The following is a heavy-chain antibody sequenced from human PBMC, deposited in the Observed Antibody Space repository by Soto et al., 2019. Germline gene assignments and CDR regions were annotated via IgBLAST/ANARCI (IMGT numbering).Heavy chain of an antibody. CDR1: GGTFSSLD. Sequence: PSVKVSCKASGGTFSSLDINWVRQAPGQGLEWTGGIIPISGTTNYAQIFQGRVSIVADISTSTAYMELSRLRSEDTAVYYCARALLSHSYDSGGYDSYFHAMDVWGQGTPVTVSS. V-gene: IGHV1-69*06. CDR3: ARALLSHSYDSGGYDSYFHAMDV. J-gene: IGHJ6*02. D-gene: IGHD3-22*01. CDR2: IIPISGTT.